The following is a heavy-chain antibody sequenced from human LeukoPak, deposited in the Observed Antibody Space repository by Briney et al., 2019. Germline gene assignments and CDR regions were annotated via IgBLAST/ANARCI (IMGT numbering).Heavy chain of an antibody. J-gene: IGHJ3*02. CDR3: ARPPRGAVSPYDAFAI. CDR1: GLSFRTYG. V-gene: IGHV3-33*01. CDR2: IWNDGTNE. Sequence: GGSLRLSCLASGLSFRTYGMHWVRQAPGKGLDWVAVIWNDGTNEQYAESVRGRFTISRDNSKNMLFLQMNSLRVEDTAVYYCARPPRGAVSPYDAFAIWGRGTMVTASS. D-gene: IGHD4/OR15-4a*01.